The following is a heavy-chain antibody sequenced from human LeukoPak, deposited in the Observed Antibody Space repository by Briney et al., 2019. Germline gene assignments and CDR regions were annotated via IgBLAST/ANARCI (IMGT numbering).Heavy chain of an antibody. D-gene: IGHD1-1*01. Sequence: GESLRISCQGSGYSFTSYWICWVRQMPGKGLEWMGRIDPADSQTNYSPSFQGHVTISADKSISTVYLQWSTLKASDTAMYYCARQLTSGDCDYWGQGTLVTVSS. CDR1: GYSFTSYW. CDR2: IDPADSQT. V-gene: IGHV5-10-1*01. CDR3: ARQLTSGDCDY. J-gene: IGHJ4*02.